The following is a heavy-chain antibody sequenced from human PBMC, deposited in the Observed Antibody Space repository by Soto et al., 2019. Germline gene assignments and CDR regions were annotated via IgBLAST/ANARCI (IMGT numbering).Heavy chain of an antibody. V-gene: IGHV4-31*02. CDR1: GGFISRGGYF. CDR3: ATLSNDGEFDS. Sequence: SENPCVPWTVSGGFISRGGYFVSWILQDPGKGLEWIGVIYYRGGNYYNPSPKSRVNISVDTSKNQFSLKLSSVTAADTAVYYCATLSNDGEFDSWGQGTLVTVS. CDR2: IYYRGGN. D-gene: IGHD2-8*01. J-gene: IGHJ4*02.